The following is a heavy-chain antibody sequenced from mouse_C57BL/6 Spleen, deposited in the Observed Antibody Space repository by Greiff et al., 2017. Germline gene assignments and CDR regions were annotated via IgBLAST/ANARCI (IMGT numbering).Heavy chain of an antibody. V-gene: IGHV1-19*01. CDR2: INPYNGGT. CDR3: AGYSSGYEGWFAY. CDR1: GYTFTDYY. J-gene: IGHJ3*01. D-gene: IGHD3-2*02. Sequence: EVQLQQSGPVLVKPGASVKMSCKASGYTFTDYYMNWVKQSHGKSLEWIGVINPYNGGTSYNQKFKGKATLTVDKSSSTAYMELNSLTSEDSAVYYGAGYSSGYEGWFAYWGQGTLVTVSA.